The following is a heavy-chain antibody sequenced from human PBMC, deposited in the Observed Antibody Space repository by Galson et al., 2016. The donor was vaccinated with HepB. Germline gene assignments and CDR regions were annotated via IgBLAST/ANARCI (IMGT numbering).Heavy chain of an antibody. CDR1: GYRFSSYY. J-gene: IGHJ4*02. CDR2: IYPGDSDT. Sequence: QSGAEVKKPGESLKISCKGSGYRFSSYYIAWVRQMPGKGLEWMGIIYPGDSDTGYSPSFQGQVTISADKSITTAYLQWSSLKASDTAIYYCARSFQAYYFDYWGQGALVTVSS. V-gene: IGHV5-51*01. CDR3: ARSFQAYYFDY.